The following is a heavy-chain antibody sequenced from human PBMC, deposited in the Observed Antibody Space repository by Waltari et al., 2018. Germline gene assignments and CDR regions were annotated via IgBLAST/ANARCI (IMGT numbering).Heavy chain of an antibody. J-gene: IGHJ4*02. D-gene: IGHD6-19*01. CDR2: IYHSGST. CDR1: GYSISSGYY. Sequence: QVQLQESGPGLVKPSETLSLTCAVSGYSISSGYYWGWIRQPPGKGLEWIGSIYHSGSTYYNPALKSRVTISVDTSKNQFSLKLSSVTAADTAVYYCARHGFLSYSSGWGYFDYWGQGTLVTVSS. CDR3: ARHGFLSYSSGWGYFDY. V-gene: IGHV4-38-2*01.